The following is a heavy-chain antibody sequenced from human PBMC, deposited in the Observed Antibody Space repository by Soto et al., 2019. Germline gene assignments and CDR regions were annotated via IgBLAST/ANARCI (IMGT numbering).Heavy chain of an antibody. CDR1: GFTFSSYA. J-gene: IGHJ4*02. CDR2: ISYDGSDK. D-gene: IGHD5-12*01. Sequence: QVQVVESGGGVVQPGRALRLSCAASGFTFSSYAMHWVRQAPGKGLEWVAIISYDGSDKYYADSVKGRFTISRDNSKNTRYLQMNSLRTEETAVYYCARGGRLRHFDYWGQGTLVTVSS. V-gene: IGHV3-30*04. CDR3: ARGGRLRHFDY.